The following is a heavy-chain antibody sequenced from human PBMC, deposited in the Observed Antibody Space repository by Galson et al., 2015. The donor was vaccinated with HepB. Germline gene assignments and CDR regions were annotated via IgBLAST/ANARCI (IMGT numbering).Heavy chain of an antibody. J-gene: IGHJ6*02. Sequence: SVKVSCKASGYTFTSYGISWVRQAPGQGLEWMGWISAYNGNTNYAQKLQGRVTMTTDTSTSTAYMELRSLRSDDTAVYYCAKERQWLVPGYYYYGMDVWGQGTTVTVSS. V-gene: IGHV1-18*04. D-gene: IGHD6-19*01. CDR3: AKERQWLVPGYYYYGMDV. CDR1: GYTFTSYG. CDR2: ISAYNGNT.